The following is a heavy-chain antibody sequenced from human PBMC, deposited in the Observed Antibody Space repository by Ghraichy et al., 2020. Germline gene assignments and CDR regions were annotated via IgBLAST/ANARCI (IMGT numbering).Heavy chain of an antibody. D-gene: IGHD3-10*01. Sequence: GGSLRLSCAASGFSFSNFAMTWVRQAPGKGLEWVSTITGRSDTTYYADSVKGRFTISRDNSRSTLYVQMSSLRAEDTAIYYCVKDWGNYRSGSYDYFDYWGQGTLVTVSS. CDR3: VKDWGNYRSGSYDYFDY. V-gene: IGHV3-23*01. J-gene: IGHJ4*02. CDR2: ITGRSDTT. CDR1: GFSFSNFA.